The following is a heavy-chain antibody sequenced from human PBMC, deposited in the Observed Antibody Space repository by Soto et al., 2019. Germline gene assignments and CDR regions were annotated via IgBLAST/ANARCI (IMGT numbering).Heavy chain of an antibody. J-gene: IGHJ6*03. CDR1: GYTLTSYD. Sequence: ASVKVSCKASGYTLTSYDINWVRQATGQGLEWMGWMNPNSGNTGYAQKFQGRVTMTRNTSISTAYMELSSLRSEDTAVYYCARLTQAYYYMDVWGKGTTVTVSS. CDR3: ARLTQAYYYMDV. CDR2: MNPNSGNT. D-gene: IGHD7-27*01. V-gene: IGHV1-8*01.